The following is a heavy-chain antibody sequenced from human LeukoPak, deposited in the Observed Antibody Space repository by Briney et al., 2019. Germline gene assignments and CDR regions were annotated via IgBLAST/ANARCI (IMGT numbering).Heavy chain of an antibody. CDR2: ISSSSGFI. CDR1: EFTFSSYS. D-gene: IGHD5-18*01. Sequence: GGSLRLSCAGSEFTFSSYSMHWVRQAPGKGLEWVSSISSSSGFIYYADSVKGRFTISRDNAKNPLYLQMNSLRAEDTAVYYCARALGNGYNYDYWGQGTLVTVSS. V-gene: IGHV3-21*01. CDR3: ARALGNGYNYDY. J-gene: IGHJ4*02.